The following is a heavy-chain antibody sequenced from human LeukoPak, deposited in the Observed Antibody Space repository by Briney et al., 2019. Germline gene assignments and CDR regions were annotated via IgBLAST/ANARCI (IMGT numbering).Heavy chain of an antibody. Sequence: ASVNVSCKASGGTFSSYAISWVRQAPGQGLEWMGGIIPIFGTANYAQKFQGRVTITADKSTSTAYMELSSLRSEDTAVYYCAWYGEDYYYGMDVWGKGTTVTVSS. CDR1: GGTFSSYA. CDR3: AWYGEDYYYGMDV. V-gene: IGHV1-69*06. J-gene: IGHJ6*04. CDR2: IIPIFGTA. D-gene: IGHD4-17*01.